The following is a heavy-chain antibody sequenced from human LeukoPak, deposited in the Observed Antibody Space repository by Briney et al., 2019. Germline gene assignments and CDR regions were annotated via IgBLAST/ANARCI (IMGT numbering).Heavy chain of an antibody. CDR2: IYSGGST. CDR1: GFTVSSNY. Sequence: GGSLRLSCAASGFTVSSNYMSWVRQAPGKGLEWVSVIYSGGSTYYADSVKGRFTISRDNSKNTLYLQMNSLRAEDTAVYYCARGLLWFGEPSYYFDYWGQGTLVTVSS. J-gene: IGHJ4*02. D-gene: IGHD3-10*01. V-gene: IGHV3-53*01. CDR3: ARGLLWFGEPSYYFDY.